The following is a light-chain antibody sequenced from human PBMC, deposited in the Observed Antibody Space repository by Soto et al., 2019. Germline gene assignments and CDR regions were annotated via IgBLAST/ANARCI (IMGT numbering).Light chain of an antibody. J-gene: IGKJ1*01. CDR1: QSVSSN. Sequence: EIVMTQSPATLSVSPGERATLSCRASQSVSSNLAWYQQKPGQAPRLLIYGASTRATGIPARFSGTGSGTDFTLTVSSLQSEDFAVYYCQQYDNWPQTFGQVTKGDSK. CDR3: QQYDNWPQT. CDR2: GAS. V-gene: IGKV3-15*01.